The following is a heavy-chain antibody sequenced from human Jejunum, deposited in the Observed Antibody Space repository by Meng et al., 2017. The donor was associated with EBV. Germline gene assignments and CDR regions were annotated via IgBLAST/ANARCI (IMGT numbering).Heavy chain of an antibody. D-gene: IGHD3-10*02. V-gene: IGHV1-18*01. Sequence: QVQLVQSGAEVERPXAAGKVSCRASGYTFTRSGISWVRQAPGQGLEWMGWISTNSGNTNYAEKFQGRVTMTADPSTTTAYMELRSLGSDDSAVYYCARDVNYVPDYWGQGTLVTVSS. CDR1: GYTFTRSG. CDR3: ARDVNYVPDY. J-gene: IGHJ4*02. CDR2: ISTNSGNT.